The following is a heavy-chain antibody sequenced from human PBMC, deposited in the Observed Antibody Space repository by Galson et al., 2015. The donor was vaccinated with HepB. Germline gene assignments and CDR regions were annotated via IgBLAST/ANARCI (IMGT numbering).Heavy chain of an antibody. Sequence: SVKVSCKASGYTSTDYYMHWVRQAPGQGLEWMGRINPNSGDTNYAQKFQGRVTMTRDTSISTAYMELSRLRSDDTAVYYCAKMTSGILRGSNGMDVWGQGTTVTVSS. CDR2: INPNSGDT. D-gene: IGHD3-10*01. V-gene: IGHV1-2*06. CDR1: GYTSTDYY. CDR3: AKMTSGILRGSNGMDV. J-gene: IGHJ6*02.